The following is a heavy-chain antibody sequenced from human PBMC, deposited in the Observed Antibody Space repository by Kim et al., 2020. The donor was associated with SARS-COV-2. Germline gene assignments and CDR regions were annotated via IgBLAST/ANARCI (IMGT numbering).Heavy chain of an antibody. Sequence: GGSLRLSCAASGFTFTSYSMNWVRQAPGKGLEWVSYITFSSNGIYYADSVKGRFTMSRDNAKNSGYLQMNSLRDEETAVYYYARSSHYRFDLWGQGTLVTVSS. J-gene: IGHJ5*02. CDR3: ARSSHYRFDL. CDR1: GFTFTSYS. V-gene: IGHV3-48*02. D-gene: IGHD4-4*01. CDR2: ITFSSNGI.